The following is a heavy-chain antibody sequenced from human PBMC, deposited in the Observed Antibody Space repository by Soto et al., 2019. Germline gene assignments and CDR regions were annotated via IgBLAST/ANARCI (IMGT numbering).Heavy chain of an antibody. CDR1: GFSLSNARMG. CDR2: IFSNDEK. CDR3: ARILMPSIVGATNWFDP. D-gene: IGHD1-26*01. V-gene: IGHV2-26*01. J-gene: IGHJ5*02. Sequence: GPTLVNPTETLTLTCTVSGFSLSNARMGVSWIRQPPGKALEWLAHIFSNDEKSYSTSLKSRLTISKDTSKSQVVLTMTNMDPVDTATYYCARILMPSIVGATNWFDPWGQGTLVTVSS.